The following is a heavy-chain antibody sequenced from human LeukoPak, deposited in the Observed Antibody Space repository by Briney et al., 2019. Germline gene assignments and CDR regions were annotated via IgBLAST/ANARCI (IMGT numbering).Heavy chain of an antibody. CDR1: GYTFTSYY. D-gene: IGHD2-2*01. J-gene: IGHJ4*02. V-gene: IGHV1-46*01. CDR2: INPSGGST. Sequence: GASVKVSCKASGYTFTSYYMHWVRQAPGQGLEWMGIINPSGGSTSYAQKFQGRVTMTRDTSTSTVYMELSSLRSEDTAVYYCARSPTYCSSTSCYFRTIYFDYWGQGTLVTVSS. CDR3: ARSPTYCSSTSCYFRTIYFDY.